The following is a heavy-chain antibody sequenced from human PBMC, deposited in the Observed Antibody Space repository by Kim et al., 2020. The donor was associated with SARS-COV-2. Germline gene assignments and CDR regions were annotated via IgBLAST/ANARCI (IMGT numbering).Heavy chain of an antibody. J-gene: IGHJ6*02. V-gene: IGHV1-2*02. Sequence: ASVKVSCKASGYTFTGYYMHWVRQAPGQGLEWMGWINPNSGGTNYAQKFQGRVTMTRDTSISTAYMELSRLRSDDTAVYYCARQRSGSLYYYGMDVWGQGTTVTVSS. D-gene: IGHD3-10*01. CDR2: INPNSGGT. CDR3: ARQRSGSLYYYGMDV. CDR1: GYTFTGYY.